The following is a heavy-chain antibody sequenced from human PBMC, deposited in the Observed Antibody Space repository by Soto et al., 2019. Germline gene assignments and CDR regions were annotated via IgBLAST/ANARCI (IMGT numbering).Heavy chain of an antibody. CDR1: GFIFSDHY. CDR2: SGDKANSYTI. CDR3: ARGRYDILTGYYPPYYGMDV. D-gene: IGHD3-9*01. V-gene: IGHV3-72*01. Sequence: GGSLRLSCTVSGFIFSDHYMDWVRQAPGKGLEWVGRSGDKANSYTIQYAASVKGRFTISRDNAKNTLYLQMNSLRAEDTAVYYCARGRYDILTGYYPPYYGMDVWGQGTTVTVSS. J-gene: IGHJ6*02.